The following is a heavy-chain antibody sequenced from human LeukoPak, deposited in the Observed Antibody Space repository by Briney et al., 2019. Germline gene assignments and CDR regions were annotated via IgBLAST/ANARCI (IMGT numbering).Heavy chain of an antibody. CDR3: ASGGGDADSFDI. CDR2: IYTSGST. V-gene: IGHV4-61*02. Sequence: SQTLSLTCTVSGGSISSGSYYWSWIRQPAGKGLEWIGRIYTSGSTNYNPSLKSRVTISVDTSKNQFSLKLSSVTAADTAVYYCASGGGDADSFDIWGQGTMVTVSS. J-gene: IGHJ3*02. D-gene: IGHD3-16*01. CDR1: GGSISSGSYY.